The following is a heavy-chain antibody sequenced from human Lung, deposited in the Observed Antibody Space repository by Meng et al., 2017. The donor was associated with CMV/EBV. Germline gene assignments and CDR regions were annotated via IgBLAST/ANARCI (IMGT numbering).Heavy chain of an antibody. J-gene: IGHJ6*02. V-gene: IGHV4-59*01. Sequence: GSLRLSCTVSGGSISSYYWSWIRQPPGKGLEWIGYIYYSGSTNYNPSLKSRVTISVDTSKNQFSLKLSSVTAADTAVYYCARNSPAAPHYYYGMDVWGQGTMVTVSS. CDR2: IYYSGST. D-gene: IGHD2-2*01. CDR1: GGSISSYY. CDR3: ARNSPAAPHYYYGMDV.